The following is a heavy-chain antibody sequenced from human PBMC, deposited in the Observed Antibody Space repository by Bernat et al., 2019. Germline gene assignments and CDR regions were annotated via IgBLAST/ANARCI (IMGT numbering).Heavy chain of an antibody. V-gene: IGHV3-30-3*01. J-gene: IGHJ4*02. CDR2: ISHDGSNN. CDR3: AKEGERGYSLRTYRYFDY. CDR1: GFTFSSYA. Sequence: QVQLVESGGGVVQPGRSLRLSCAASGFTFSSYAMHWVRQAPGKGLEWVAIISHDGSNNYYADSVKGRFTISRDNSKNTLYLQINSLRAEDTAVYYCAKEGERGYSLRTYRYFDYWGQGTLVTVSS. D-gene: IGHD5-18*01.